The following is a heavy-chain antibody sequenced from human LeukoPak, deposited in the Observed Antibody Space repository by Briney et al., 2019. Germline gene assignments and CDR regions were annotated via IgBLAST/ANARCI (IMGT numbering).Heavy chain of an antibody. CDR3: ARALPGYYSMDV. J-gene: IGHJ6*02. CDR2: INTDGSTT. Sequence: GGSLRLSCAASGFTFSSYWMHWVRQAPGKGLVWVSRINTDGSTTTYADSVKGRFTISRDNAKNTPYLQMNSLRAEDTAVYYCARALPGYYSMDVWGQGTTVTVSS. D-gene: IGHD7-27*01. CDR1: GFTFSSYW. V-gene: IGHV3-74*01.